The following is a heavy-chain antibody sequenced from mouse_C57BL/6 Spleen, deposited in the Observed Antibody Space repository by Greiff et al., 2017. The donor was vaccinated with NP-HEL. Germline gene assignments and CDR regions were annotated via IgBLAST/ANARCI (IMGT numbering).Heavy chain of an antibody. J-gene: IGHJ4*01. CDR3: ARGFYYYGSSSGDY. D-gene: IGHD1-1*01. CDR2: INLNNGGT. CDR1: GYTFTDYN. Sequence: EVQLQQSGPELVKPGASVKMSCKASGYTFTDYNMHWVKQSHGKSLEGIGYINLNNGGTSYNQKFKGKATLTVNNSSSTAYMELRSLTSEDSAVYYCARGFYYYGSSSGDYWGQGTSVTVSS. V-gene: IGHV1-22*01.